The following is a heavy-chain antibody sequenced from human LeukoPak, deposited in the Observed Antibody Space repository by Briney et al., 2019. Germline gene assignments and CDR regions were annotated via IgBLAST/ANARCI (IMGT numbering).Heavy chain of an antibody. CDR1: GGSISSSNW. V-gene: IGHV4-4*02. J-gene: IGHJ4*02. D-gene: IGHD2/OR15-2a*01. Sequence: SETLSLTCAVSGGSISSSNWWSWVRQPPGKGLEWIGEIYHSGSTNYNPSLKSRVTISVDKSKNQFSLKLSSVTAADTAVYYCAKVGPLSSTTGLGTDYWGQGTLVTVSS. CDR2: IYHSGST. CDR3: AKVGPLSSTTGLGTDY.